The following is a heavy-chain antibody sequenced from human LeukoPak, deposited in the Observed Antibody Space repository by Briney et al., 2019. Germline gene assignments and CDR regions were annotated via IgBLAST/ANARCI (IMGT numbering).Heavy chain of an antibody. V-gene: IGHV4-59*08. CDR1: GGSIDSYY. D-gene: IGHD3-3*01. CDR3: ARHRRNDFWSGLGYYYMDV. CDR2: LTNSGGT. Sequence: SETLSLTCIVSGGSIDSYYWSWIRQPPGKGLEWIGYLTNSGGTKYNPSLNSRVTLSEDTSRNQVSLKLKYVTAADTAVYFCARHRRNDFWSGLGYYYMDVWGTGITVTVSS. J-gene: IGHJ6*03.